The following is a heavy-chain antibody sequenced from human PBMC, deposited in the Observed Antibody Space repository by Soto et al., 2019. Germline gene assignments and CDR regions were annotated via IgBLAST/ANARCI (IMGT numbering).Heavy chain of an antibody. D-gene: IGHD2-21*01. CDR1: GFSLTTRGVG. CDR3: AHRRTGDLIDY. Sequence: QITLKESGPALVKPTQTLTLTCTFSGFSLTTRGVGVGWIRQPPRKALEWLALIYWDDDRRYSPSLNSRLTITKDTSQNQVVLTMTNMGPVDTATYYCAHRRTGDLIDYLGQGTLVTVSS. J-gene: IGHJ4*02. CDR2: IYWDDDR. V-gene: IGHV2-5*02.